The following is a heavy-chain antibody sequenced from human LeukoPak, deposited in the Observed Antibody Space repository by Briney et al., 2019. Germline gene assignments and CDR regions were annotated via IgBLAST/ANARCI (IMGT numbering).Heavy chain of an antibody. V-gene: IGHV3-48*04. CDR2: ISSSSSTI. D-gene: IGHD6-13*01. CDR3: ARDEYSSSWYERYYYYGMDV. CDR1: GFTFSSYS. J-gene: IGHJ6*02. Sequence: GGSLRLSCAASGFTFSSYSMNWVRQAPGKGLEWVSYISSSSSTIYYADSVKGRFTISRDNAKNSLYLQMNSLRAEDTAVYYCARDEYSSSWYERYYYYGMDVWGQGTTVTVSS.